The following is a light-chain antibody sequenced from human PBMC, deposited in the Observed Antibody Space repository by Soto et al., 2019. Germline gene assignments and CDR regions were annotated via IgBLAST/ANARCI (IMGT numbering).Light chain of an antibody. J-gene: IGKJ1*01. Sequence: EIVLTQSPGTLSLSPGERATLSCRASQSVSGSYFAWYQQKNGQAPRLLLYGASTRAAGIPDRFIGSGSGADFTLTISRLEPEDFAVYFCQQYDKSPWTFGQGTKVEIK. CDR3: QQYDKSPWT. V-gene: IGKV3-20*01. CDR2: GAS. CDR1: QSVSGSY.